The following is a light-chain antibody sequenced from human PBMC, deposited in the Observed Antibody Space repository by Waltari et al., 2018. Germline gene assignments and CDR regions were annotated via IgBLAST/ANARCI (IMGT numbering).Light chain of an antibody. V-gene: IGLV3-19*01. CDR2: GKN. J-gene: IGLJ3*02. CDR1: SLRNID. CDR3: NSRDSRTFHWL. Sequence: SSELTQDPAVSVALGQTVRITCQGDSLRNIDASWYQQKPGQAPVLLVYGKNSRPSGIPDRVSGSSSGNTASLTITGARAEDEADYYCNSRDSRTFHWLFGGGTKLTVL.